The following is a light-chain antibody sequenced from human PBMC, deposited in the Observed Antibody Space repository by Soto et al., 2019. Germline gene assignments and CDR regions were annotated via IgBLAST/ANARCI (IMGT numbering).Light chain of an antibody. CDR2: DAS. CDR1: QTISSW. Sequence: DIQMTQSPSTLSGSVGDRVTITCRASQTISSWLAWYQQKPGKAPKVLIYDASNLESGVPSRFSGSGSGREFTLTISSLQPDDFATYYCQQYNSYPWTFGQGTKVDI. J-gene: IGKJ1*01. CDR3: QQYNSYPWT. V-gene: IGKV1-5*01.